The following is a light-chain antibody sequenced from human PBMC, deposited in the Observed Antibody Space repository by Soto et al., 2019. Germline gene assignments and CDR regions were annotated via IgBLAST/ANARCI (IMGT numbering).Light chain of an antibody. V-gene: IGKV3-15*01. CDR1: QSVSYN. CDR3: QQYKNWPPLT. CDR2: GAF. Sequence: EIVMTQSPATLSVSPGETATLSCRASQSVSYNLAWYQQKPGQGPRLLIYGAFTRATGIPARFSGSGSGIDFPLTISSLQSEYFAVYYCQQYKNWPPLTFGGGTKVEIK. J-gene: IGKJ4*01.